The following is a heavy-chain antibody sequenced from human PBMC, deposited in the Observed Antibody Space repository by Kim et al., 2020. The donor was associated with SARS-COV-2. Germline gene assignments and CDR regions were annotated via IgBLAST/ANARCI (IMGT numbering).Heavy chain of an antibody. CDR3: ARRGPGYCSSSNCYGSFDY. CDR1: GFTFSSYA. CDR2: IRGNGEST. V-gene: IGHV3-23*01. D-gene: IGHD2-2*01. Sequence: GGSLRLSCAGSGFTFSSYAMNWVRQAPGKGLEWVSSIRGNGESTYYADSVKGRFTISRDNFKNTLYLQMNSLRVEDTAVYFCARRGPGYCSSSNCYGSFDYWGQGTLVTVSS. J-gene: IGHJ4*02.